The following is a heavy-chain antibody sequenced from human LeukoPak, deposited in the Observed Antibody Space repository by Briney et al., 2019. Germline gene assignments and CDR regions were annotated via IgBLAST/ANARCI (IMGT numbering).Heavy chain of an antibody. Sequence: SETLSLTCAVYGGSFSGYYWSWVRQPPGKGLEWIGEINHSGSTNYNPSLKSRVTISVDTSKNQFSLKLSSVTAADTAVYYCARDSLGELSGEDYWGQGTLVTVSS. CDR2: INHSGST. D-gene: IGHD3-16*02. CDR1: GGSFSGYY. CDR3: ARDSLGELSGEDY. V-gene: IGHV4-34*01. J-gene: IGHJ4*02.